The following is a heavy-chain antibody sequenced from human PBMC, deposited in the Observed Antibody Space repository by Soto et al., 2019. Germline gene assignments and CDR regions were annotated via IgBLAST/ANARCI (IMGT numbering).Heavy chain of an antibody. CDR1: GYTFTGYY. CDR3: ARGFLEWLLYIAWFDP. J-gene: IGHJ5*02. CDR2: INPNSGGT. Sequence: ASVKVSCKASGYTFTGYYMHWVRQAPGQGLEWMGWINPNSGGTNYAQKFQGRVTMTRDTSISTAYMELSRLRSDDTAVYYCARGFLEWLLYIAWFDPWGQGTLVTVSS. V-gene: IGHV1-2*02. D-gene: IGHD3-3*01.